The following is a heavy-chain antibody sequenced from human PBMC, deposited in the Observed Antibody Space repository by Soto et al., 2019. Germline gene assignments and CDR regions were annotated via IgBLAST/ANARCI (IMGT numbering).Heavy chain of an antibody. D-gene: IGHD3-3*01. V-gene: IGHV1-18*01. CDR3: ARSSHYDFWSGYQKPIDY. CDR1: GYTFTSYG. J-gene: IGHJ4*02. CDR2: ISAYNGNT. Sequence: QVQLVQSGAEVKKPGASVKVSCKASGYTFTSYGISWVRQAPGQGLEWMGGISAYNGNTNYAQKLQGRVTMTTDTSTSTAYMELRSLRSDDTAVYYCARSSHYDFWSGYQKPIDYWGQGTLVTVSS.